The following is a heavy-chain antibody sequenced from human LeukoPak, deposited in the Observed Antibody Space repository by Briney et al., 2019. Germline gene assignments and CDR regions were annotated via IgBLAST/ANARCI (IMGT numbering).Heavy chain of an antibody. J-gene: IGHJ5*02. CDR3: ARDQTDLGANWFDP. V-gene: IGHV1-2*02. CDR1: GYTFTGYY. CDR2: INPNSGGT. D-gene: IGHD3-16*01. Sequence: ASVKVSCKASGYTFTGYYMHWVRQAPGQGLEWMVWINPNSGGTNYAQKFQGRVTMTRDTSISTAYMELSRLRSDDTAVYYCARDQTDLGANWFDPWGQGTLVTVSS.